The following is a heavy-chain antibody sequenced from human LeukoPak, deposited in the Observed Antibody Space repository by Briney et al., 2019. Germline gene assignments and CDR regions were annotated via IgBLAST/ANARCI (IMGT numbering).Heavy chain of an antibody. Sequence: GGSLRLSCAASGFSFSASTIHWVRQASGKGLEWIGLIKTKTNSYATTYAASVKGIFTISRDDSGDTAYLQMSSLKAEDTAVYYCTADLYDGKSENSWGQGTLVTVSS. J-gene: IGHJ4*02. CDR1: GFSFSAST. CDR2: IKTKTNSYAT. D-gene: IGHD4-23*01. CDR3: TADLYDGKSENS. V-gene: IGHV3-73*01.